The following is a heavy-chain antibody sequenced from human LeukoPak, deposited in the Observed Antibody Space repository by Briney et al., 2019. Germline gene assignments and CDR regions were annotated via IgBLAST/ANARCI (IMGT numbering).Heavy chain of an antibody. Sequence: GGSLRLACAASGFTFSSYSMNWVRQAPGKGLEWVSYISSSNTTIYYGDSEKGRFTISRDNAKNLMYLQMNSLRAEDTALYYCAKATMAGRGAFDIWGQGTMVTVSS. D-gene: IGHD6-19*01. V-gene: IGHV3-48*04. J-gene: IGHJ3*02. CDR2: ISSSNTTI. CDR3: AKATMAGRGAFDI. CDR1: GFTFSSYS.